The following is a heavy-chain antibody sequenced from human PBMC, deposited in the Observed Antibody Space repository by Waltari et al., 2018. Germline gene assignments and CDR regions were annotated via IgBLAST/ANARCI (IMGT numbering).Heavy chain of an antibody. D-gene: IGHD6-25*01. Sequence: WVRQAAGKGLEWVSLIRGDGGSTYYADSVKGRFTISRDNSKNSLYLQMNSLRTEDTALYYCAKGGYYFDYWGQGTLVTVSS. CDR2: IRGDGGST. CDR3: AKGGYYFDY. V-gene: IGHV3-43*02. J-gene: IGHJ4*02.